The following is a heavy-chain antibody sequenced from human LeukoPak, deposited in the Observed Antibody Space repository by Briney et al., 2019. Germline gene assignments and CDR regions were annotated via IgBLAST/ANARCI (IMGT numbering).Heavy chain of an antibody. J-gene: IGHJ4*02. D-gene: IGHD2-21*01. Sequence: SETLSLTCTIYGGSIDDYYWSWIRQVPGKGLEWIGEISPSGSTNYNPSLKSRVTISVDTSKNQFSLKLSSVTAADTAVYYCARVGFEVASDYWGQGTLVTVSS. V-gene: IGHV4-34*01. CDR2: ISPSGST. CDR1: GGSIDDYY. CDR3: ARVGFEVASDY.